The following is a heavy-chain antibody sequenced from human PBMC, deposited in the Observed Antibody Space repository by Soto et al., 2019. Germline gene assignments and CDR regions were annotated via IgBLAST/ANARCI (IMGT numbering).Heavy chain of an antibody. V-gene: IGHV4-31*03. CDR3: ARPSVAGAGYVPH. CDR2: IYYSGST. CDR1: GGSVSGGVYY. Sequence: QVQLQESGPGLVKPSQTLSLTCTVSGGSVSGGVYYWNWIRQHPEKGLEWIGYIYYSGSTYYNPSLRSRVXLSADTSKNQFSLKLSSVTVADTAVYYCARPSVAGAGYVPHWGQGTQVIVSS. J-gene: IGHJ1*01. D-gene: IGHD6-19*01.